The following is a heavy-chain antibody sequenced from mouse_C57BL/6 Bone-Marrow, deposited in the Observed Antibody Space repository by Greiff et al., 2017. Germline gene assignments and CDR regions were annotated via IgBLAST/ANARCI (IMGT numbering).Heavy chain of an antibody. J-gene: IGHJ4*01. Sequence: EVKLMESGGDLVKPGGSLKLSCAASGFTFSSYGMSWVRQTPDKRLEWVATISSGGSYTYYPDSVKGRFTISRDNAKNTLYLQMSSLKSEDTAMYYCAHLLRSMDYWGQGTSVTVSS. CDR3: AHLLRSMDY. CDR2: ISSGGSYT. D-gene: IGHD1-1*01. CDR1: GFTFSSYG. V-gene: IGHV5-6*01.